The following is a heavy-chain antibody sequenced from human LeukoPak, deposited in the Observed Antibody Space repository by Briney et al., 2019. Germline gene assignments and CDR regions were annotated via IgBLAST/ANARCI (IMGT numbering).Heavy chain of an antibody. V-gene: IGHV3-30*02. Sequence: GGSLRLSCAASGINFRSSGMHWVRQAPGKGLEWVTFIQNDGTDKSYAASVQGRFTISRDNSKNTVYLHMNSLRADDTALYYCAREGGRAAPGRFDYWGQGALVTVSS. CDR1: GINFRSSG. CDR3: AREGGRAAPGRFDY. J-gene: IGHJ4*02. D-gene: IGHD6-13*01. CDR2: IQNDGTDK.